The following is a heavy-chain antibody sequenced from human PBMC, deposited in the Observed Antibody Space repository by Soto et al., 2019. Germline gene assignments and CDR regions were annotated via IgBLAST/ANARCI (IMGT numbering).Heavy chain of an antibody. J-gene: IGHJ4*02. CDR1: GFTFSSYE. D-gene: IGHD6-19*01. V-gene: IGHV3-48*03. CDR2: ISSSGSTI. CDR3: AREGSSGWFDFDY. Sequence: GSLRLSCAASGFTFSSYEMNWVRQAPGKGLEWVSYISSSGSTIYYADSVKGRFTISRDNAKNSLYLQMNSLGAEDTAVYYCAREGSSGWFDFDYWGQGTLVTVSS.